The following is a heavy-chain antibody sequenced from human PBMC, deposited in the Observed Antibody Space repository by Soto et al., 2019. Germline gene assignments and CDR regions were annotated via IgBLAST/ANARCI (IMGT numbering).Heavy chain of an antibody. V-gene: IGHV3-66*01. CDR3: ARELTGYCSGGSCYHYYGMDV. D-gene: IGHD2-15*01. Sequence: PGGSLRLSCAASGFTVSSNYMSWVRQAPGKGLEWVSVIYSGGSTYYADSVKGRFTISRDNSKNTLYLQMNSLRAEDTAVYYCARELTGYCSGGSCYHYYGMDVWGQGTTVTVSS. CDR1: GFTVSSNY. CDR2: IYSGGST. J-gene: IGHJ6*02.